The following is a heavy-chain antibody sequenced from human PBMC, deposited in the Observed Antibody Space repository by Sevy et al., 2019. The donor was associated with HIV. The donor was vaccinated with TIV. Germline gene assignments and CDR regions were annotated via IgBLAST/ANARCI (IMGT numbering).Heavy chain of an antibody. CDR1: GFTFSSYA. Sequence: GGSLRLSCAASGFTFSSYAMHWVHQAPGKGLEWVAVISYDGSNKYYADSVKGRFTISRDNSKNTLYLQMNSLRAEDTAVYYCARPDETYYYGSGSYCDYWGQGTLVTVSS. D-gene: IGHD3-10*01. J-gene: IGHJ4*02. CDR2: ISYDGSNK. V-gene: IGHV3-30-3*01. CDR3: ARPDETYYYGSGSYCDY.